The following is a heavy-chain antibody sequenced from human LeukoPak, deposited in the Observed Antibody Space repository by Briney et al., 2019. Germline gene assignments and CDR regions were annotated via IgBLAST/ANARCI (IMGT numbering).Heavy chain of an antibody. V-gene: IGHV3-21*01. CDR2: ISSSSSYI. D-gene: IGHD6-13*01. Sequence: GGALRLSCAASGFTFSSYSMNWGRQAPGEGGGWVSSISSSSSYIYYADSVKGRFTISRDNAKNSLYLQMNSLRAEDTAVYYCARARIAAAEDDYWGQGTLVTVSS. CDR1: GFTFSSYS. CDR3: ARARIAAAEDDY. J-gene: IGHJ4*02.